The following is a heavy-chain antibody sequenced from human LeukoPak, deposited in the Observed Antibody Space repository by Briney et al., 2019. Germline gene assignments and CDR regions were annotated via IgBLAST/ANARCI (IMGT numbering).Heavy chain of an antibody. CDR2: IIPIFGTA. Sequence: GASVKVSCKASGGTFSSYAISWVRQAPGQGLEWMGRIIPIFGTANYAQKFQGRVTITTDESTNTAYMELSSLRSEDTAVYYCARVGLRGVGSLNWYFDLWGRGTLVTVSS. D-gene: IGHD3-10*01. V-gene: IGHV1-69*05. CDR3: ARVGLRGVGSLNWYFDL. J-gene: IGHJ2*01. CDR1: GGTFSSYA.